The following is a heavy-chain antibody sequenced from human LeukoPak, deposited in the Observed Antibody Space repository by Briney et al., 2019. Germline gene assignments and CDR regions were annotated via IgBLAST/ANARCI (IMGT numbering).Heavy chain of an antibody. CDR2: IIPIFGTT. V-gene: IGHV1-69*13. J-gene: IGHJ4*02. CDR1: GGTFSSYA. Sequence: GASVKVSCKASGGTFSSYAIDWVRQAPGQGLEWMGGIIPIFGTTNYAQKFQGRVTITAVESMRTAYMELSSLRSEDTAVYFCARVARVKVRGVIITELQYWGQGTLVTVSS. D-gene: IGHD3-10*01. CDR3: ARVARVKVRGVIITELQY.